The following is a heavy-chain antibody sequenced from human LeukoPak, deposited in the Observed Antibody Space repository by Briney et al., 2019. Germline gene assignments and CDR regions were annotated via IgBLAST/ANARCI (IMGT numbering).Heavy chain of an antibody. CDR1: GYTFTSYG. Sequence: ASVKVSCKASGYTFTSYGISWVRQAPGQGLEWMGGIIPIFGTANYAQKFQGRVTITADESTSTAYMELSSVRSEDTAVYYCAISRDGYKGSNAFDIWGQGTMFTVSS. J-gene: IGHJ3*02. CDR2: IIPIFGTA. CDR3: AISRDGYKGSNAFDI. V-gene: IGHV1-69*13. D-gene: IGHD5-24*01.